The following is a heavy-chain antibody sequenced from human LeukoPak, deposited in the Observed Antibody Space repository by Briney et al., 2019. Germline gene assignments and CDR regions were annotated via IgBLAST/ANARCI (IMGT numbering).Heavy chain of an antibody. Sequence: PGGSLRLSCAASGFTFSSYWMHWVRQAPGKGLVWLSRINSDGSSTSYADSVRGRFTISRDNAKNTLYLQMNSLRAEDTAVYYCARDRDDYSNYACDYWGQGTLVTVSS. J-gene: IGHJ4*02. CDR1: GFTFSSYW. CDR3: ARDRDDYSNYACDY. D-gene: IGHD4-11*01. V-gene: IGHV3-74*01. CDR2: INSDGSST.